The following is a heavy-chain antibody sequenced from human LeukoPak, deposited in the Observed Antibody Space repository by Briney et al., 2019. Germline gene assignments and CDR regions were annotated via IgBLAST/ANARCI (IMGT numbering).Heavy chain of an antibody. CDR2: IYSGGSI. Sequence: GGSVRLSXVASGFTVSSNYMSWVRQAPGKGLEWVSVIYSGGSIYYADSVKGRFTISRDNSENTMYLQMKSLRAEDTAVYYCARDQHYWGQGTLVTVSS. CDR3: ARDQHY. CDR1: GFTVSSNY. V-gene: IGHV3-53*01. J-gene: IGHJ4*02.